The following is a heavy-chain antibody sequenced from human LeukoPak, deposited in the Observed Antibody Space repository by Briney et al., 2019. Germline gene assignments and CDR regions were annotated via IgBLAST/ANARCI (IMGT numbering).Heavy chain of an antibody. Sequence: SVKVSCKASEGTFRSDTINGVRQATGQGLEWMGGITPVFGTLKYAQKFKGRVTITADESTTTSYMELSGLTSADTAIYHCARGGGNFYGSGSSRQYYYYFMDVWGTGTTVTVSS. V-gene: IGHV1-69*01. CDR2: ITPVFGTL. CDR3: ARGGGNFYGSGSSRQYYYYFMDV. D-gene: IGHD3-10*01. CDR1: EGTFRSDT. J-gene: IGHJ6*03.